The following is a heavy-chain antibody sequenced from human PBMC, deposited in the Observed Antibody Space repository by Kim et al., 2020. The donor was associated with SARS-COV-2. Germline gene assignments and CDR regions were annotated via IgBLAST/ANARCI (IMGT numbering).Heavy chain of an antibody. CDR2: ISTYNGNT. D-gene: IGHD2-2*01. J-gene: IGHJ6*02. Sequence: ASVKVSCKASGYTFTSYAFSWVRQAPGQGLEWMGWISTYNGNTNYAQKLQGRVTMTTDTSTSTAYRELRSLRSDDTAVYYCARDGGYCSSTSCYQVRYYFYYGMDVWGQGTTVTVSS. V-gene: IGHV1-18*01. CDR3: ARDGGYCSSTSCYQVRYYFYYGMDV. CDR1: GYTFTSYA.